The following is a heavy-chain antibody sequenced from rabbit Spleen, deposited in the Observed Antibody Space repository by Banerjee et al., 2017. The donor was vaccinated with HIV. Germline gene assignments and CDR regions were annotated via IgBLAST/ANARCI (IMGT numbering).Heavy chain of an antibody. CDR3: ARDLPEIIGWNFGW. D-gene: IGHD4-1*01. CDR1: GLDFSGDSY. Sequence: QSLEESGGGLVKPGASLTLTCKASGLDFSGDSYDSYMCWVRQAPGKGLEWIACIDIGSTGFTYFASWAKGRFTISKTSSTTVTLQMTSMTAADTATYFCARDLPEIIGWNFGWWGQGTLVTVS. V-gene: IGHV1S40*01. CDR2: IDIGSTGFT. J-gene: IGHJ3*01.